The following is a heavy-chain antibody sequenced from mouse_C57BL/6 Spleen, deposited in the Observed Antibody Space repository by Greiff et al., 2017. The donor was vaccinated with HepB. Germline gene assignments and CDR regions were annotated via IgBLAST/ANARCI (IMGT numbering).Heavy chain of an antibody. V-gene: IGHV2-6*01. CDR3: ASLNWEVAY. J-gene: IGHJ3*01. CDR2: IWGVGST. Sequence: VKLMESGPGLVAPSQSLSITCTVSGFSLTSYGVDWVRQSPGKGLEWLGVIWGVGSTNYNSALKSRLSISKDNSKSQVFLKMNSLQTDDTAMYYCASLNWEVAYWGQGTLVTVSA. CDR1: GFSLTSYG. D-gene: IGHD4-1*02.